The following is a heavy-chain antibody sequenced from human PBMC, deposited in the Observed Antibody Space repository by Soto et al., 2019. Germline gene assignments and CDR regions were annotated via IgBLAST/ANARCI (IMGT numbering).Heavy chain of an antibody. Sequence: QVQLVQSGAEVKKPGSSVKVSCKASGGTFSSYAISWVRQAPGQGLEWMGGTIPIFGTANYAQKFQGRVTITADESTSTAYMELSSLRSEDTAVYYCARGGHWNVRVKTYMDVWGQGPTVTVSS. J-gene: IGHJ6*02. V-gene: IGHV1-69*01. CDR1: GGTFSSYA. CDR3: ARGGHWNVRVKTYMDV. D-gene: IGHD1-1*01. CDR2: TIPIFGTA.